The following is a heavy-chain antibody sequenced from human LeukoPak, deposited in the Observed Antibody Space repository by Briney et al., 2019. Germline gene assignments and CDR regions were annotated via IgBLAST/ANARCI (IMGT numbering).Heavy chain of an antibody. CDR3: ARDSGRPPTSFDY. D-gene: IGHD1-1*01. CDR1: GGTFNHFG. V-gene: IGHV1-69*04. J-gene: IGHJ4*02. CDR2: IIPILDLT. Sequence: ASVKVSCKASGGTFNHFGINWVRQAPGQGLEWMGRIIPILDLTKYAPKIQDRVTITADKSTSTAYMELNSLRSEDTAVYFCARDSGRPPTSFDYWGQGTLVTVSS.